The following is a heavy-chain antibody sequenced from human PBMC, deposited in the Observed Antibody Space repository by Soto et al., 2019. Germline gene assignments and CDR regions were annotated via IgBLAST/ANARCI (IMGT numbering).Heavy chain of an antibody. Sequence: QVQLVESGGGVVQPGRSLRLSCAASGFTFSSYGMHWVRQAPGKGLEWVAVISYDGSNKYYADSVKGRFTISRDNSKNTLYLQMNSLRAEDTAVYYCVITGTDGGFVYWGQGTLVTVSS. CDR1: GFTFSSYG. CDR3: VITGTDGGFVY. CDR2: ISYDGSNK. V-gene: IGHV3-30*03. D-gene: IGHD1-20*01. J-gene: IGHJ4*02.